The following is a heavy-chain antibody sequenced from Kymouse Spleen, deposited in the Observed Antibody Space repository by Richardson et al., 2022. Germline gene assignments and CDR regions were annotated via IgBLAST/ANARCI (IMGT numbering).Heavy chain of an antibody. CDR3: ARGGCSSTSCQSVFDY. CDR2: INHSGST. Sequence: QVQLQQWGAGLLKPSETLSLTCAVYGGSFSGYYWSWIRQPPGKGLEWIGEINHSGSTNYNPSLKSRVTISVDTSKNQFSLKLSSVTAADTAVYYCARGGCSSTSCQSVFDYWGQGTLVTVSS. V-gene: IGHV4-34*01. CDR1: GGSFSGYY. D-gene: IGHD2-2*02. J-gene: IGHJ4*02.